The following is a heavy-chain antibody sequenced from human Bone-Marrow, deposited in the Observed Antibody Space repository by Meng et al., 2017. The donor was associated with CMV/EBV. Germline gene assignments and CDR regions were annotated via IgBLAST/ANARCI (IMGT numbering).Heavy chain of an antibody. V-gene: IGHV3-23*01. CDR2: ISGSGGST. CDR3: AKALSVLLWFGELLVFDY. Sequence: TFSSYAMSWVRQAPGKGLEWVSAISGSGGSTYYADSVKGRFTISRDNSKNTLYLQMNSLRAEDTAVYYCAKALSVLLWFGELLVFDYWGQGTLVTVSS. J-gene: IGHJ4*02. CDR1: TFSSYA. D-gene: IGHD3-10*01.